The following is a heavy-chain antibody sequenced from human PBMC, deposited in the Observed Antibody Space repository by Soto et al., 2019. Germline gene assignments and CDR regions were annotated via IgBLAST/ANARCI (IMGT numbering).Heavy chain of an antibody. CDR3: ARDGDGADYSNYGVYFY. D-gene: IGHD4-4*01. CDR2: IWYDGSNK. J-gene: IGHJ4*02. Sequence: GGSLRLSCAASGFTFSSYGMHWVRQAPGKGLEWVAVIWYDGSNKYYADSVKGRFTISRDNSKNTLYLQMNNLRAEDTAVYFCARDGDGADYSNYGVYFYWGQGTLVTVSS. V-gene: IGHV3-33*01. CDR1: GFTFSSYG.